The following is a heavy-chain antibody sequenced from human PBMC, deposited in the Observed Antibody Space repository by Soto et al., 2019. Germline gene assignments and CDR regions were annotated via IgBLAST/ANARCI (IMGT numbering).Heavy chain of an antibody. CDR3: AKVAFDYGDFEYYFDY. Sequence: GGSLRLSCAASGFTFDDYAMHWVRQAPGKGLEWVSGISWNSGSIGYADSVKGRFTISRDNAKNSLYLQMNSLRAEDTALYYCAKVAFDYGDFEYYFDYWGQGTLVTVSS. J-gene: IGHJ4*02. V-gene: IGHV3-9*01. D-gene: IGHD4-17*01. CDR2: ISWNSGSI. CDR1: GFTFDDYA.